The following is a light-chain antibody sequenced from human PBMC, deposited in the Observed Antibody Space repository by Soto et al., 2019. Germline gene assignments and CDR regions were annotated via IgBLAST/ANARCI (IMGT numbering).Light chain of an antibody. J-gene: IGKJ2*01. CDR2: LGS. V-gene: IGKV2-28*01. CDR1: QSLLHSNGYNY. CDR3: QQSYSTPYT. Sequence: DIVMTQSPLSLPVTPGEPASVSCRSSQSLLHSNGYNYLDWYLQKPGQSPQVLIFLGSNRSSGVPDRFSGSGSGTDFTLTISSLQPEDFATYYCQQSYSTPYTFGQGTKLEIK.